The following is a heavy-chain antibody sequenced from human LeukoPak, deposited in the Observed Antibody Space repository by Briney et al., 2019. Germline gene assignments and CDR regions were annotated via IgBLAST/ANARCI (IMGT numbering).Heavy chain of an antibody. J-gene: IGHJ4*02. V-gene: IGHV3-74*01. D-gene: IGHD5-12*01. Sequence: GGSLRLSCAASGFTFSSYWMHWVRQAPGKGLMWVSRINSDGSITSYADSVKGRFTISRDNAKNTLYVQMNSQRAEDTAVYYCARVRATFSPHFDNWGQGTLVTVSS. CDR1: GFTFSSYW. CDR2: INSDGSIT. CDR3: ARVRATFSPHFDN.